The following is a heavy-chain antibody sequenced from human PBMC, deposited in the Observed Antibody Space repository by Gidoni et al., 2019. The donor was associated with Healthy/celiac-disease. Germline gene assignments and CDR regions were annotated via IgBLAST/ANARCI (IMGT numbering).Heavy chain of an antibody. CDR2: IKQDGSEK. V-gene: IGHV3-7*03. CDR3: ARGARTFGGVIVPRYFDL. CDR1: GVTVSSYG. J-gene: IGHJ2*01. Sequence: EVQLVESGGGLVQPGGSLRLSGAASGVTVSSYGMSWVRQARGKGLEWVANIKQDGSEKYYVDSVKCRFTISRDNAKNSLYLQMNSLRAEDTAVYYCARGARTFGGVIVPRYFDLWGRGTLVTVSS. D-gene: IGHD3-16*02.